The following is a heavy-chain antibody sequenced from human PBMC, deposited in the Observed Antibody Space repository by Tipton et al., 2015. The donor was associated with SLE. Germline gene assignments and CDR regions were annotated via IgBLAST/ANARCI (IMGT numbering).Heavy chain of an antibody. J-gene: IGHJ5*02. CDR2: IYYSGRT. CDR3: ARCIVGATGWFDP. D-gene: IGHD1-26*01. CDR1: GGSISICSYY. V-gene: IGHV4-39*07. Sequence: TLSLTCTVSGGSISICSYYWGWIRPPPGKGLEWIGSIYYSGRTYYNPSLKSRVTISVDTYKTPFSLKLSSVTAADTAVYYCARCIVGATGWFDPWGQGTLVTVSS.